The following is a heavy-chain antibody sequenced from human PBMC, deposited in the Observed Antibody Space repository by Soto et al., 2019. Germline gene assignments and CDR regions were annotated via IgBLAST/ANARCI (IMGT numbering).Heavy chain of an antibody. CDR2: MNPNSGNT. V-gene: IGHV1-8*01. Sequence: GASVKVSCKASGYTFTSYDINWVRQATGQGLEWMGRMNPNSGNTSYAQKFQGRVTMTRNTSMSTVYMELSSLRSEDTAVYYCASISPIAVAGSGYFQHWGQGTLVTVSS. CDR1: GYTFTSYD. J-gene: IGHJ1*01. D-gene: IGHD6-19*01. CDR3: ASISPIAVAGSGYFQH.